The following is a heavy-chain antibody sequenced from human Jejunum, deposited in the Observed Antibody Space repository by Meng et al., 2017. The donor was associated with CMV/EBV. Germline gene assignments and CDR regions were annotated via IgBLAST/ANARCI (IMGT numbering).Heavy chain of an antibody. CDR2: ISGPGNTI. D-gene: IGHD4-11*01. J-gene: IGHJ4*02. CDR1: GFNLKSYE. V-gene: IGHV3-48*03. CDR3: ARLQWAAFDY. Sequence: FAVSGFNLKSYEMNWVRQAPGKGLEWVSYISGPGNTIYYADSVKGRFTISRDNAKNSLYLQMSGLRAEDTAVYYCARLQWAAFDYLGQGTLVTVSS.